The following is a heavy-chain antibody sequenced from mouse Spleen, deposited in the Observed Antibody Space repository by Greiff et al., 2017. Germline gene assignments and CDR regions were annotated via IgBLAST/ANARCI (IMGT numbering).Heavy chain of an antibody. CDR3: AREVRHYYAMDY. CDR1: GYTFTSYW. Sequence: VQLQQPGAELVKPGASVKLSCKASGYTFTSYWMHWVKQRPGQGLEWIGMIHPNSGSTNYNEKFKSKATLTVDKSSSTAYIQLSSLTSEDSAVYYCAREVRHYYAMDYWGQGTSVTVSS. V-gene: IGHV1-64*01. J-gene: IGHJ4*01. CDR2: IHPNSGST. D-gene: IGHD2-14*01.